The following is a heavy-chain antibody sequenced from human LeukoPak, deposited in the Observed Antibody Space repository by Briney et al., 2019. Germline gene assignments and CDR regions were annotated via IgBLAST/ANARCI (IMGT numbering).Heavy chain of an antibody. Sequence: PGGSLRLSCAASGFSFSTYGFHWVRQAPGKGLEWVTFIRFDGGKKNYADSVKGRFAISRDNSKNTVYLQMNSLRAEDTAVYYCAKAGSIRFDYWGQGTLVTVSS. J-gene: IGHJ4*02. CDR2: IRFDGGKK. CDR3: AKAGSIRFDY. D-gene: IGHD1-26*01. V-gene: IGHV3-30*02. CDR1: GFSFSTYG.